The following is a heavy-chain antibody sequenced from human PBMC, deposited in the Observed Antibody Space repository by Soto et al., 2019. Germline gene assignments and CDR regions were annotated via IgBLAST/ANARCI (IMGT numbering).Heavy chain of an antibody. V-gene: IGHV3-72*01. CDR3: TRVRIYADDIGRPFDI. Sequence: EVQLVESGGGLVQPGGSLRLSCAASGFTFSDHYMDWVRQAPGKGLEWVGSIRNKANSYSTQYAASVKGRFTISRDDSKRPQSLQMNSMKTENTSVIYCTRVRIYADDIGRPFDIRREGTVVTVSS. CDR2: IRNKANSYST. J-gene: IGHJ3*02. D-gene: IGHD2-8*01. CDR1: GFTFSDHY.